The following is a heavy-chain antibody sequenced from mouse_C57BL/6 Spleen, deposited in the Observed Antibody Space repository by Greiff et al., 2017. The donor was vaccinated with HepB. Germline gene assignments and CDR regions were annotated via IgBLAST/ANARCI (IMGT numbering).Heavy chain of an antibody. D-gene: IGHD1-1*01. CDR1: GYTFTSYW. V-gene: IGHV1-69*01. CDR3: ARRTITTVVALDY. Sequence: QVQLKESGAELVMPGASVKLSCKASGYTFTSYWMHWVKQRPGQGLEWIGEIDPSDSYTNYNQKFKGKSTLTVDKSSSTAYMQLSSLTSEDSAVYYCARRTITTVVALDYWGQGTTLTVSS. J-gene: IGHJ2*01. CDR2: IDPSDSYT.